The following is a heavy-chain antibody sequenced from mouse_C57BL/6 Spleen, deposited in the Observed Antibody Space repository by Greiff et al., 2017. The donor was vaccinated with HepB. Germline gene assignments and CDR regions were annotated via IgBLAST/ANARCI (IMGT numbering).Heavy chain of an antibody. CDR3: ASYYSNRWYFDY. J-gene: IGHJ2*01. CDR1: GFSLTSYG. CDR2: IWSGGST. D-gene: IGHD2-5*01. V-gene: IGHV2-2*01. Sequence: VQLKESGPGLVQPSQSLSITCTVSGFSLTSYGVHWVRQSPGKGLEWLGVIWSGGSTDYNAAVISRLSISKDNSKSQVFFKINSLQAYDTAIYYCASYYSNRWYFDYWGQGTTLTVSS.